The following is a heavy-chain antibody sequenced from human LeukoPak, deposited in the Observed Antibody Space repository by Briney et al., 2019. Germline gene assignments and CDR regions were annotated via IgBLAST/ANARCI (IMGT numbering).Heavy chain of an antibody. Sequence: GGSLRLSCGASGFTFSTYWMYWVRQAPGKGLVWVSRIKGDGSKTNYADSVKGRFTVSRDNAKNTLYLQMNSLRAEDTAVYYCARPTGVYDAFDIWGQGTTVIVSS. CDR2: IKGDGSKT. J-gene: IGHJ3*02. D-gene: IGHD6-6*01. V-gene: IGHV3-74*01. CDR1: GFTFSTYW. CDR3: ARPTGVYDAFDI.